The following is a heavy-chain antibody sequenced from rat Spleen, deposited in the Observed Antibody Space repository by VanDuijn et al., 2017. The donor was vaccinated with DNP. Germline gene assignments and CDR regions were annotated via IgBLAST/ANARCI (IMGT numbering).Heavy chain of an antibody. J-gene: IGHJ2*01. D-gene: IGHD5-1*01. V-gene: IGHV3-3*01. CDR1: DYSVTSSYR. CDR3: PRLAWEEGFDY. CDR2: INSAGTT. Sequence: EVQLQESGPGLVKPSQSFSLTCSVTDYSVTSSYRWNWIRKVPGNKLEWMGYINSAGTTNYNPSLKSRISITRDTSKNQFFLQLNSVTTEDTATYYCPRLAWEEGFDYWGQGVMVTVSS.